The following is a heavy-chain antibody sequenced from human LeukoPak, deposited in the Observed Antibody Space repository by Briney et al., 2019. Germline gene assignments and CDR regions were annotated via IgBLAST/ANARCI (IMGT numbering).Heavy chain of an antibody. V-gene: IGHV3-53*04. CDR2: IYSGGST. Sequence: GGSLRLSCAASGFTVSSNYMSWVRQAPGKGLEWVSVIYSGGSTYYADSVKGRFTISRHNSKNTLYLQMNSLRAEDTAVYYCTRIYGSGSYYNVRHTHGMDVWGQGTTVTVSS. CDR1: GFTVSSNY. J-gene: IGHJ6*02. CDR3: TRIYGSGSYYNVRHTHGMDV. D-gene: IGHD3-10*01.